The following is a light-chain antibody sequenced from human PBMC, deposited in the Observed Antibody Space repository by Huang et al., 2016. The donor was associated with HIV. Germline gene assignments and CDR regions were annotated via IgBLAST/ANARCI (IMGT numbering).Light chain of an antibody. V-gene: IGKV3-11*01. CDR2: DAA. CDR1: QSVNTF. J-gene: IGKJ4*01. CDR3: QQRSNRPLT. Sequence: EIVLTQSPATLSLSPGDRATLSCRASQSVNTFLAWYQQKPGQAPRLLIYDAANRATGIPARLSGSGSGTDFTLTISSLEPEDFAVYYCQQRSNRPLTFGGGTKVEIK.